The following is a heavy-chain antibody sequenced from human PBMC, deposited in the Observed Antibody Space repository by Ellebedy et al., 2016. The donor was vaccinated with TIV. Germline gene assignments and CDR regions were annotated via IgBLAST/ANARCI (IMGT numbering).Heavy chain of an antibody. D-gene: IGHD2-2*01. CDR2: IIPILGIA. Sequence: AASVKVSCNASGYTFTSYGISWVRQAPGQGLEWMGRIIPILGIANYAQKFQGRVTITADKSTSTAYMELSSLRSEDTAVYYCARVSPYPLEGIVVVPAHYYFDYWGQGNLVTVSS. CDR3: ARVSPYPLEGIVVVPAHYYFDY. J-gene: IGHJ4*02. CDR1: GYTFTSYG. V-gene: IGHV1-69*04.